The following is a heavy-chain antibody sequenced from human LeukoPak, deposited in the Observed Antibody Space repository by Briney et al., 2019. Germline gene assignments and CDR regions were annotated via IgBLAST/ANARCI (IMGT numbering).Heavy chain of an antibody. CDR1: GFTFSSYW. V-gene: IGHV3-30*03. Sequence: GGSLRLSCAASGFTFSSYWMSWVRQAPGKGLEWVAVISYDGSNKYYADSVKGRFTISRDNSKNTLYLQMNSLRAEDTAVYYCARADFYCSGGSCYSDAFDIWGQGTMVTVSS. D-gene: IGHD2-15*01. CDR2: ISYDGSNK. J-gene: IGHJ3*02. CDR3: ARADFYCSGGSCYSDAFDI.